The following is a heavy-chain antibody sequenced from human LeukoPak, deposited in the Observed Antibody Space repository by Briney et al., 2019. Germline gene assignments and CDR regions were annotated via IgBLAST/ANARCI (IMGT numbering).Heavy chain of an antibody. CDR3: AREISVLRYFDWLPREGYYYGMDV. V-gene: IGHV3-30-3*01. D-gene: IGHD3-9*01. CDR2: ISYDGSNK. J-gene: IGHJ6*02. Sequence: PGRSLRLSCAASGFTFSSYAMHWARQAPGKGLEWVAVISYDGSNKYYADSVKGRFTISRDNAKNSLYLQMNSLRAEDTAVYYCAREISVLRYFDWLPREGYYYGMDVWGQGTTVTVSS. CDR1: GFTFSSYA.